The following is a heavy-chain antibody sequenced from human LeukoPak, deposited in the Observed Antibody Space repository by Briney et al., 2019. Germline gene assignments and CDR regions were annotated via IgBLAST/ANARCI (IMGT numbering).Heavy chain of an antibody. J-gene: IGHJ5*02. CDR1: GYSISSGYY. Sequence: SETLSLTCAVSGYSISSGYYWGWIRQPPGKGLEWIGSTYHSGSTYYNPSLKSRVTISVDTSKNQFSLKLSSVTAADTAVYYCARVIGYCSSTRCYWFDPWGQGTLVTVSS. D-gene: IGHD2-2*01. CDR3: ARVIGYCSSTRCYWFDP. V-gene: IGHV4-38-2*01. CDR2: TYHSGST.